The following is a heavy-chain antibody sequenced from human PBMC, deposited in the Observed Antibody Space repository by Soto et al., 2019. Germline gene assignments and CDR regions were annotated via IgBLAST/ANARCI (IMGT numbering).Heavy chain of an antibody. Sequence: EVQLVESGGGLVRPGGSLRLSCSTSGFTFSSYAMHWVRQAPGKGLQYVSTISGNGGSTFYADSVKGRFTISRDNSKNTLYLQMSSLRAEDTAVYYCVKEGHAPLRSLRWPLYYFDYWGQGTLVTVSS. D-gene: IGHD3-3*01. V-gene: IGHV3-64D*06. J-gene: IGHJ4*02. CDR2: ISGNGGST. CDR1: GFTFSSYA. CDR3: VKEGHAPLRSLRWPLYYFDY.